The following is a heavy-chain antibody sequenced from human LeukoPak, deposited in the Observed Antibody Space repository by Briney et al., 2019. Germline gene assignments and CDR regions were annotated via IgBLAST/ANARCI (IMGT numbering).Heavy chain of an antibody. CDR2: IYTSGST. V-gene: IGHV4-61*02. D-gene: IGHD2-21*01. Sequence: SQTLSLTXTVSGGSIRSGSYYWSWIRQPAGKGLEWIGRIYTSGSTNYNPSLKSRVTISVDTSKNQFSLKLSSVTAADTAVYYCASEDYSDAFDIWGQGTMVTVSS. J-gene: IGHJ3*02. CDR1: GGSIRSGSYY. CDR3: ASEDYSDAFDI.